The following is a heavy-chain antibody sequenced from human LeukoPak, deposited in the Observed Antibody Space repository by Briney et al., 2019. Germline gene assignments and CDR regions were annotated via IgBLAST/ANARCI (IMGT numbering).Heavy chain of an antibody. CDR1: GGSISSDY. V-gene: IGHV4-59*08. CDR2: IDYSGST. J-gene: IGHJ2*01. CDR3: ARGPLLRYFDWLSDWYFDL. Sequence: SETLSLTCTVSGGSISSDYWSWIRQPPGKGLEWIEYIDYSGSTNYNPSLKSRVTISVDTSKNRFSLKLSSVTAADTAVYYCARGPLLRYFDWLSDWYFDLWGRGTLVTVSS. D-gene: IGHD3-9*01.